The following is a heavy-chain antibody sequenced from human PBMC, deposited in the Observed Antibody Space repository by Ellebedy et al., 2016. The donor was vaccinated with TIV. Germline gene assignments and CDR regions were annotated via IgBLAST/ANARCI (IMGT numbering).Heavy chain of an antibody. CDR2: ITGSGGGT. CDR1: GFTFSSYA. V-gene: IGHV3-23*01. J-gene: IGHJ6*02. CDR3: AKPRPAGYNYYHGMEV. D-gene: IGHD1-14*01. Sequence: GESLKISCAASGFTFSSYAMSWVRQAPGKGLEWVSAITGSGGGTYYADSVKGRFTISRDNSKNTLYLQMNSLRAEDTAVYYCAKPRPAGYNYYHGMEVWGQGTTVTVSS.